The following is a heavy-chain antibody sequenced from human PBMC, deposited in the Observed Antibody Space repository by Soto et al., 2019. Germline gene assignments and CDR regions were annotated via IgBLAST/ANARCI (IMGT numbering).Heavy chain of an antibody. CDR2: ISGSGGRT. J-gene: IGHJ4*02. CDR1: GFTFSSYA. CDR3: AKDSALRVKDH. Sequence: VQLLESGGGLVQPGGSLRLSCAASGFTFSSYAMTWVRQAPGKGLQWVSAISGSGGRTYYADSVKGRFTISRDNSENTLYPQMNSLRAEDTAVYYCAKDSALRVKDHWGQGTLVTVSS. D-gene: IGHD2-21*01. V-gene: IGHV3-23*01.